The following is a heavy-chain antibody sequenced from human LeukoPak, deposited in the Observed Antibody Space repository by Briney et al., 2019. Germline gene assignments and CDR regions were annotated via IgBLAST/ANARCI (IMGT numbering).Heavy chain of an antibody. CDR2: INHSGST. D-gene: IGHD3-22*01. J-gene: IGHJ4*02. Sequence: QSSETLSLTCAVYGGSFSGYYWSWIRQPPGKGLEWIGEINHSGSTNYNPSLKSRVTISVDTSKNQFSLKLSSVTAADTAVYYCARGRIASGYYYAKNSDFDYWGQGTLVTVSS. CDR3: ARGRIASGYYYAKNSDFDY. V-gene: IGHV4-34*01. CDR1: GGSFSGYY.